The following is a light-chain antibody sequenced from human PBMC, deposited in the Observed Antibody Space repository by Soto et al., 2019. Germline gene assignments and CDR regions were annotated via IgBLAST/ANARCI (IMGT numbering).Light chain of an antibody. CDR3: QHYDSLPIT. CDR2: GAS. Sequence: EIVMTQSPATLSVSQGERATLSCRASQSVSSNLAWYQQKPGQAPRPLIYGASSRATGIPDRFSGSGSGTDFTLTISRLEPEDFAVFYCQHYDSLPITFGQGTRLEI. J-gene: IGKJ5*01. V-gene: IGKV3-20*01. CDR1: QSVSSN.